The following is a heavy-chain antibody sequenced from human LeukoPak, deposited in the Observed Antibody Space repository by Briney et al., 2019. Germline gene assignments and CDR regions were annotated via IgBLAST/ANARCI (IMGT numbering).Heavy chain of an antibody. CDR3: ARDLGYGAYDWPPGY. CDR2: IYSGGST. V-gene: IGHV3-66*01. Sequence: QPGGSLRLSCAASGFKVSTNYMSWVRQAPGKGLEWVSIIYSGGSTYYADSVKGRFTISRDISKNTLYLQMNSLRAEDTAVYYCARDLGYGAYDWPPGYWGQGTLVTVSS. CDR1: GFKVSTNY. J-gene: IGHJ4*02. D-gene: IGHD5-12*01.